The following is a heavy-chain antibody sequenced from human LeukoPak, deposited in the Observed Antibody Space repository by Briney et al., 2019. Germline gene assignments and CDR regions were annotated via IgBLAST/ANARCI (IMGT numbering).Heavy chain of an antibody. CDR2: INPSGGST. Sequence: ASVKVSCKASGYTFTSYYMHWVRQAPGQGLEWMGIINPSGGSTSYAQKFQGRVTMTRDVSTSTVYMELSSLRSEDTAVYYCATQEYYDFWSGYSFDYWGQGTLVTVSS. D-gene: IGHD3-3*01. J-gene: IGHJ4*02. V-gene: IGHV1-46*01. CDR1: GYTFTSYY. CDR3: ATQEYYDFWSGYSFDY.